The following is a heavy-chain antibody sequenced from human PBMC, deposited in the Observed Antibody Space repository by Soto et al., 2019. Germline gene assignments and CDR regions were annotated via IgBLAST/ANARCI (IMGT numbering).Heavy chain of an antibody. D-gene: IGHD2-8*01. J-gene: IGHJ5*02. CDR2: IGSIRDT. V-gene: IGHV3-13*01. CDR1: GFTFSTYD. CDR3: ARGRSNQYEASPPAKFDP. Sequence: EVQLVESGGGLVQPGGSLRLSCAASGFTFSTYDMHWVRQATGKGLEWVSAIGSIRDTYYLASVKGRFTISRENAKNSVYLQMNSLRTGDTAVYYCARGRSNQYEASPPAKFDPWGRGTLVTVSS.